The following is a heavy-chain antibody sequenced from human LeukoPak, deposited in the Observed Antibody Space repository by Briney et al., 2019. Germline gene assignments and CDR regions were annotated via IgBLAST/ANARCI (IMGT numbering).Heavy chain of an antibody. CDR2: IRYDGSNK. D-gene: IGHD3-22*01. CDR1: GFTFSSYG. V-gene: IGHV3-30*02. CDR3: AKGAVTYYYDSSGYYPFDY. J-gene: IGHJ4*02. Sequence: GGSLRLSCAASGFTFSSYGMHWVRQAPGKGLEWVAFIRYDGSNKYYADSVKGRFTISRDNSKNTLYLQMNNLRAEDTAVYYCAKGAVTYYYDSSGYYPFDYWGQGTLVTVSS.